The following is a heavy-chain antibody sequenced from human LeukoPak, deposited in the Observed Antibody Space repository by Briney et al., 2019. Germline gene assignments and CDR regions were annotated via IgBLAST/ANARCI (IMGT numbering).Heavy chain of an antibody. CDR2: IKQDGSEK. CDR1: GFTFSSYW. Sequence: PGGSLRLSCAASGFTFSSYWMSWVRQAPGKGLEWVANIKQDGSEKYYVDSVKGRFTISRDNAKNSLYLQMNSLRAEDTAVYYCAREGCYYDSSGYYERYFDYWGQGTLVTVSS. D-gene: IGHD3-22*01. CDR3: AREGCYYDSSGYYERYFDY. J-gene: IGHJ4*02. V-gene: IGHV3-7*01.